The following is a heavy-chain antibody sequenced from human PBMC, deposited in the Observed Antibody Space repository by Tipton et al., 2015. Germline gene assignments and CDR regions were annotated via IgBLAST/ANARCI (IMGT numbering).Heavy chain of an antibody. J-gene: IGHJ6*02. V-gene: IGHV4-39*07. CDR3: ARDLEHGMDV. Sequence: GLVKPSETLSRTCTVSGGSISSSSYYWAWIRQPPGKGLEWIGSLYFSGTTYYNPSLKSRVTISVDTSKNQFSLTLNSVTAADTAVYYCARDLEHGMDVWGQGTTVTVSS. CDR1: GGSISSSSYY. CDR2: LYFSGTT. D-gene: IGHD5-24*01.